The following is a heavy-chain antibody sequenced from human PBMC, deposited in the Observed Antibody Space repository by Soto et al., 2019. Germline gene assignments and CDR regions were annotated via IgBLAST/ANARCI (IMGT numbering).Heavy chain of an antibody. CDR1: GYTFTSFD. V-gene: IGHV1-8*01. J-gene: IGHJ3*01. CDR3: ARGINV. Sequence: QVQLVQSGAEVKKPGASVKVSCKASGYTFTSFDINWVRQATVQGLEWMGWMSPTSGNTGYAQKFEGRVSRTRISSLGTAQMELSSMRYEDTAVYYYARGINVWGQGTRVTGSS. CDR2: MSPTSGNT.